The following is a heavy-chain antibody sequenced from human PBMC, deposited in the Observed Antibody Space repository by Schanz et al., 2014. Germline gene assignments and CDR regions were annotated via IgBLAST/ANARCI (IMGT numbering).Heavy chain of an antibody. D-gene: IGHD6-13*01. V-gene: IGHV3-53*01. CDR1: GFAVDNYY. J-gene: IGHJ4*02. CDR2: INTGVNT. CDR3: ARGLIAAAGGAFDY. Sequence: EVQLVASGGGLVQPGGSLRLSCAASGFAVDNYYMSCVRQAPGRGLEWVTDINTGVNTYYADSVGGRFTMSRDNSKNTLYLQMNSLRAGDAAVYYCARGLIAAAGGAFDYWGQGTLVAVSA.